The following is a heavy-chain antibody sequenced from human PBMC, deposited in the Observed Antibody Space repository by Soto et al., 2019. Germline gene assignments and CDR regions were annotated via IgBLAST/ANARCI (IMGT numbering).Heavy chain of an antibody. CDR3: ARPFQSWPGGWYFDL. CDR1: GGTFSSYS. Sequence: QVQLVQSGAEVKKPGSSVKVSCKDSGGTFSSYSINWVRQAPGQGLEWMGGIIPIFGTANYAQKYQGRVTLTADESTSTAHMELSRLRNEDTAVYYCARPFQSWPGGWYFDLWGRGTLVTVSS. J-gene: IGHJ2*01. CDR2: IIPIFGTA. V-gene: IGHV1-69*01.